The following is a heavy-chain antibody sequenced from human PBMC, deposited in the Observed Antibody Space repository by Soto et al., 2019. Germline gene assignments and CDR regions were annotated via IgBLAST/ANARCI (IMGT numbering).Heavy chain of an antibody. CDR1: GYTFTSYA. V-gene: IGHV1-3*01. J-gene: IGHJ4*02. CDR3: ARGRGGGFDY. Sequence: ASVKVSCQASGYTFTSYAMHWVRQAPGQRLECMGWINAGNGHPKYLQKFPGRVTITRXTXXSXXXMXLXXLRXEXTAVYYCARGRGGGFDYWGQGTLVTVSS. CDR2: INAGNGHP. D-gene: IGHD2-15*01.